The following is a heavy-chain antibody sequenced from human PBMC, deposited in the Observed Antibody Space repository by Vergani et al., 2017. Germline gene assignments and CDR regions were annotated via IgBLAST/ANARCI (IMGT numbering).Heavy chain of an antibody. D-gene: IGHD2/OR15-2a*01. V-gene: IGHV3-23*01. CDR3: AREERSNTSPFVGD. Sequence: EVHLLASGGGQVEAGGFLRLSCVASGFTFSNSAMSWVRQTSGKGLEWVSAISGHGDRTYYADSVKGRFTISRDNSKNTVYLQMNSLKAEDRATYYCAREERSNTSPFVGDWGQGTLVTV. CDR1: GFTFSNSA. J-gene: IGHJ4*02. CDR2: ISGHGDRT.